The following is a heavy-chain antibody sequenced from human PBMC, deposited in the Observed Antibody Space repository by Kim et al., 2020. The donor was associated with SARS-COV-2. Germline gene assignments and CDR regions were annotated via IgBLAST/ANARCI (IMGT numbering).Heavy chain of an antibody. D-gene: IGHD2-15*01. Sequence: GGSLRLSCAASGFTFSSYGMHWVRQAPGKGLEWVAVISYDGSNKYYADSVKGRFTISRDNSKNTLYLQMNSLRAEDTAVYYCAKFLRSGNGACCYGMDVWGAKTTVTASS. V-gene: IGHV3-30*18. CDR2: ISYDGSNK. J-gene: IGHJ6*01. CDR1: GFTFSSYG. CDR3: AKFLRSGNGACCYGMDV.